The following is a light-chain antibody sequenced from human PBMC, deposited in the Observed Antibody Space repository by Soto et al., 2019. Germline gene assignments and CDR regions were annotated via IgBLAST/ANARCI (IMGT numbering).Light chain of an antibody. CDR2: WAS. Sequence: DIVMTQSPDSLAVSLGERATINCKSSQSVLYSSNNKNYLAWYQQKPGQPPKLLIYWASTRESGVPDRFSGSGSGTDFTLTSSSLQAEDVAVYYGQQYYSTNPWTFGQGTKVEIK. CDR3: QQYYSTNPWT. J-gene: IGKJ1*01. V-gene: IGKV4-1*01. CDR1: QSVLYSSNNKNY.